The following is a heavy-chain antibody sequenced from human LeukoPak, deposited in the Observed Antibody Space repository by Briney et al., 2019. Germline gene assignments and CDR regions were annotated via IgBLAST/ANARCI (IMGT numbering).Heavy chain of an antibody. Sequence: GGSLRLSCAASGFTFSSYSMSWVRQAPGKGLEWVSSITTSSTYISYADSVKGRFTISRDNAKNSLYLRMNSLRAEDTAVYYCARTGTVTTYYFDYWGQGTLVTVSS. CDR1: GFTFSSYS. J-gene: IGHJ4*02. CDR2: ITTSSTYI. V-gene: IGHV3-21*01. CDR3: ARTGTVTTYYFDY. D-gene: IGHD4-11*01.